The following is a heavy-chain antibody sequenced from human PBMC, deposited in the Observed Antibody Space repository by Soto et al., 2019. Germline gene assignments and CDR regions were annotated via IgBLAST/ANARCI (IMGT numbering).Heavy chain of an antibody. J-gene: IGHJ4*02. CDR1: GYTFTSYG. D-gene: IGHD3-9*01. CDR3: ARDRDILTGYYADY. V-gene: IGHV1-18*01. Sequence: ASVKVSCKASGYTFTSYGISLVRQAPGQGLEWMGWISAYNGNTNYAQKLQGRVTMTTDTSTSTAYMELRSLRSDDTAVYYCARDRDILTGYYADYWGQGTLVTVSS. CDR2: ISAYNGNT.